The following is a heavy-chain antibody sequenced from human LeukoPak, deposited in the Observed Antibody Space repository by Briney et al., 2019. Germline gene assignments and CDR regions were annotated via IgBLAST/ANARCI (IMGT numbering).Heavy chain of an antibody. V-gene: IGHV3-21*04. CDR2: ISSSSRHI. CDR1: GFTFSSYS. Sequence: PGGSLRLXCAASGFTFSSYSMNWVRQAPGKGLEWVSSISSSSRHIYYADSEKGRFTIFRDDAKNSLFLQMDSLRVEDTAMYYCVRDFSTVTTAYLHHWGQGTLLTVSS. D-gene: IGHD4-17*01. CDR3: VRDFSTVTTAYLHH. J-gene: IGHJ1*01.